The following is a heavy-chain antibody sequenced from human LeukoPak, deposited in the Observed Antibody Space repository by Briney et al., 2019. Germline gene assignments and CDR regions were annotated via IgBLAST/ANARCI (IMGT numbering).Heavy chain of an antibody. CDR1: GYTFTSYD. Sequence: ASVKVSCKASGYTFTSYDINWVRQATGQGLEWMGWMNPNSGNTGYAQKFQGRVTMTRNTSISTAYMELSSLRSEDTAVYYCARLELRRLGVHYATLLYGDYYFDYWGQGTLVTVSS. V-gene: IGHV1-8*01. J-gene: IGHJ4*02. CDR3: ARLELRRLGVHYATLLYGDYYFDY. D-gene: IGHD4-17*01. CDR2: MNPNSGNT.